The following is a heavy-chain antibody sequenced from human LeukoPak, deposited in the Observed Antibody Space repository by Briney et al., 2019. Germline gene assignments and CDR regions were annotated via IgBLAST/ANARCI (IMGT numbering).Heavy chain of an antibody. CDR3: ARHEISRISFDY. J-gene: IGHJ4*02. CDR2: IYYSGST. CDR1: GGSISSYY. D-gene: IGHD2-15*01. V-gene: IGHV4-59*08. Sequence: PSETLSLPCTVSGGSISSYYWSWIRQPPGKGLEWIGYIYYSGSTNYNPSLKSRVTISVDTSKNQFSLKLSSVTAADTAVYYCARHEISRISFDYWGQGTLVTVSS.